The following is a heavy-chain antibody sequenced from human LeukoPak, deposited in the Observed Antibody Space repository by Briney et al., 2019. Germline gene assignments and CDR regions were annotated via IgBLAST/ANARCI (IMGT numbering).Heavy chain of an antibody. D-gene: IGHD3-22*01. V-gene: IGHV1-8*01. CDR1: GYTFTSYD. CDR2: MNPNSGNT. Sequence: ASVKVSCKASGYTFTSYDINWVRQATGQGLEWMGWMNPNSGNTGYAQKFQGRVTMTRNTSISTAYMELSSLRSEDTAVYYCTRGSYYDGSGYSGVRLFDYWGQGTPVTVPS. J-gene: IGHJ4*02. CDR3: TRGSYYDGSGYSGVRLFDY.